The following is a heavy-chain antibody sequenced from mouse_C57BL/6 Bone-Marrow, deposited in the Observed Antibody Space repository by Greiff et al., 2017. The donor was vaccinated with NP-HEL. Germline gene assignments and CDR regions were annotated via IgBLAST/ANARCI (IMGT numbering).Heavy chain of an antibody. Sequence: DVMLVESGGDLVKPGGSLKLSCAASGFTFSSYGMSWVRQTPDKRLEWVATISSGGSYTYYPDSVKGRFTISRDNAKNTLYLQMSSLKSEDTAMYYCARRRRFDYWGQGTTLTVSS. CDR1: GFTFSSYG. V-gene: IGHV5-6*02. J-gene: IGHJ2*01. CDR3: ARRRRFDY. CDR2: ISSGGSYT.